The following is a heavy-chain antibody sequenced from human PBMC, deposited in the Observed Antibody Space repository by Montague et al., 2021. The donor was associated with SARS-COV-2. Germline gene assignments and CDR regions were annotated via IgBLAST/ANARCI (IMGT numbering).Heavy chain of an antibody. CDR3: ARERSYLYWYFDL. J-gene: IGHJ2*01. CDR2: IYTTGSS. V-gene: IGHV4-4*07. CDR1: AGSIRDYY. Sequence: SDTLSLTCAVSAGSIRDYYWSWIRQPAGKGLEWIGRIYTTGSSDYSPSLQSRVTMSVDTSKNQVSLRLMSVTAADTALYYCARERSYLYWYFDLWGRGTLVTVSS.